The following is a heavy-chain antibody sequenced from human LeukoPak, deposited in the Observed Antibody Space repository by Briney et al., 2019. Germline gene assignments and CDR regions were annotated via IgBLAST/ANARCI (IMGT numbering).Heavy chain of an antibody. CDR3: ARDRYMYSSGCPDY. Sequence: GASVKVSCKASGYTFTGYYMHWVRQAPGQGLEWMGWINPNSGGTNYAQKFQGRVTMTRDTSISTAYMELSRLRSDDTAVYYCARDRYMYSSGCPDYWGQGTLVTVSS. V-gene: IGHV1-2*02. CDR1: GYTFTGYY. CDR2: INPNSGGT. J-gene: IGHJ4*02. D-gene: IGHD6-19*01.